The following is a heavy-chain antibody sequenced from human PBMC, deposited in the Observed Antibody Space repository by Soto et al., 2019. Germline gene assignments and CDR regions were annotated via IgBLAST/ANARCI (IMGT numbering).Heavy chain of an antibody. Sequence: GGSLRLSCAASGFTVSSNYMSWVRQAPGKGLEWVSVIYSGGTTYYADSVKGRFTISRDNSKNTLYLQMNSLRAEDTAVYYCARDGTAGYSSGWYYGMDVWGQGTTVTVSS. CDR3: ARDGTAGYSSGWYYGMDV. CDR2: IYSGGTT. D-gene: IGHD6-19*01. CDR1: GFTVSSNY. V-gene: IGHV3-66*01. J-gene: IGHJ6*02.